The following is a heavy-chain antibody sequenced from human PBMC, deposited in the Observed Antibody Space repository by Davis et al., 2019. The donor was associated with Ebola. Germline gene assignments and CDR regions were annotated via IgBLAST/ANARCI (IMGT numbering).Heavy chain of an antibody. CDR1: GYTFTNYY. CDR2: INPNDGRT. Sequence: ASVKVSCKASGYTFTNYYMHWVRQAPGQGLEWMGMINPNDGRTIYAQKFQGRVTMTRNTSISTAYMELSSLRSEDTAVYYCARVGQLWLKESYYYYGMDVWGKGTTVTVSS. J-gene: IGHJ6*04. CDR3: ARVGQLWLKESYYYYGMDV. D-gene: IGHD5-18*01. V-gene: IGHV1-46*01.